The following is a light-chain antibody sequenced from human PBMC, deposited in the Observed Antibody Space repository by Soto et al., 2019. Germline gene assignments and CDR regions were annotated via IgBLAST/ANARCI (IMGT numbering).Light chain of an antibody. Sequence: QSALTQPASVSGSPGQSITISCTGTSSDVGGYNYVSWYRQHPGKAPKLMIYEVSNRPSGFSNRFSGSKSGNTASLTISGLQAEDEADYYCCSYAGSDIMIFGGGTKLTVL. J-gene: IGLJ2*01. CDR3: CSYAGSDIMI. CDR1: SSDVGGYNY. CDR2: EVS. V-gene: IGLV2-14*01.